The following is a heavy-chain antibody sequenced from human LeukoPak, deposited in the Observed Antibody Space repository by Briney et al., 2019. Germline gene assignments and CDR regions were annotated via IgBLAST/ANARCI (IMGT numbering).Heavy chain of an antibody. CDR2: FDPEDGET. CDR1: GYTLTELS. D-gene: IGHD3-22*01. J-gene: IGHJ4*02. CDR3: AKNDCYDSSYYSLAIGY. V-gene: IGHV1-24*01. Sequence: DSVKVSCKVSGYTLTELSMHWVRQASGKGLEWVGGFDPEDGETIYAQKFQGRVTMTEDTSTDTAYMWLSSLRSEDTAVYNCAKNDCYDSSYYSLAIGYWGQGTLVTVSS.